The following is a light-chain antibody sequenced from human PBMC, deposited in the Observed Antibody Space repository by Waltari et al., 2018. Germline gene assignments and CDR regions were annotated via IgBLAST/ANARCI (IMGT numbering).Light chain of an antibody. CDR3: QQHDNLPIFT. Sequence: DIQMTQSPSSLSASVGDRVTITCQASQDISNYLNWYQQKPGKAPKLLIYDASNLETGVPSRFSGSGSGTDFTFTISSLQPEDIVTYYCQQHDNLPIFTFGPGTKVDIK. V-gene: IGKV1-33*01. CDR1: QDISNY. J-gene: IGKJ3*01. CDR2: DAS.